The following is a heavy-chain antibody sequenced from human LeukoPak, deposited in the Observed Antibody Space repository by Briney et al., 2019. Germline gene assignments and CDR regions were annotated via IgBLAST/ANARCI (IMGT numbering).Heavy chain of an antibody. D-gene: IGHD6-13*01. CDR2: ISSSSSYI. CDR1: GFTFSSYS. Sequence: WGSLRLSCAASGFTFSSYSMNWVRQAPGKGLEWVSSISSSSSYIYYADSVKGRFTISRDNAKNSLYLQMNSLRAEDTAVYYCARDQMAAAAALDYWGQGTLVTVSS. V-gene: IGHV3-21*01. J-gene: IGHJ4*02. CDR3: ARDQMAAAAALDY.